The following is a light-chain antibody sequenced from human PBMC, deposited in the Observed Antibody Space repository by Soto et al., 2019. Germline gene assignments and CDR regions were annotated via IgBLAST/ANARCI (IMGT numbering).Light chain of an antibody. J-gene: IGLJ3*02. CDR1: SSDVGAYNY. CDR3: CSYAGSSLWV. CDR2: DVT. V-gene: IGLV2-11*01. Sequence: QSALTQPRSVPGSPGQSVTISCTGTSSDVGAYNYVSWYQHHPGKAPKLVIYDVTKRPSGVPDRFAGSKSGNTASLTISGLQAEDEADYYCCSYAGSSLWVFGGGTKVTVL.